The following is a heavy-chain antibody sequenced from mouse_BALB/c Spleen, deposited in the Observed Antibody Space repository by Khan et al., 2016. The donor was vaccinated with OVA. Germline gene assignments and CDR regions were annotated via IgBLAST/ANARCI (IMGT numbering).Heavy chain of an antibody. Sequence: QIQLVQSGPELKKPGDTVKISCKASGYTFTNYVMNWVKQSPGKGLKWMGWINTYTREPTYADDFKGRLAFSLETSASTAYLQINSLKNEDTATYFCARFHGGYWGQGTTLTVSS. CDR3: ARFHGGY. CDR1: GYTFTNYV. CDR2: INTYTREP. J-gene: IGHJ2*01. V-gene: IGHV9-3-1*01.